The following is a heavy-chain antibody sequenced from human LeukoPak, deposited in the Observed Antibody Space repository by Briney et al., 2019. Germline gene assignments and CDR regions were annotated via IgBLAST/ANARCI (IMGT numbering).Heavy chain of an antibody. CDR2: IYYSGNT. CDR1: GGSISSSLYY. V-gene: IGHV4-39*07. J-gene: IGHJ6*03. D-gene: IGHD3-3*02. Sequence: SETLSLTCTVSGGSISSSLYYWGWIRQPPGKGLEWIGNIYYSGNTYYSPSLKSRVTISVDTSKNQFSLTLNSVTAADAAVYYCARVGILGVPYYFYYMDVWGTGTTVTVSS. CDR3: ARVGILGVPYYFYYMDV.